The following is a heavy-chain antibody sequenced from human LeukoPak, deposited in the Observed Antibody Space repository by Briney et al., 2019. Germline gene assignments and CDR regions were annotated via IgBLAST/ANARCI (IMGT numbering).Heavy chain of an antibody. D-gene: IGHD6-19*01. J-gene: IGHJ4*02. Sequence: GGSLRLACAASGFTFSSYAMSWVRQAPGKGLEWVSAISGSGGSTYYADSVKGRFTISRDNSKNTLYLQMNSLRAEDTAVYYCAKTGSAVGGPLVYWGQRTLVTVSS. CDR2: ISGSGGST. CDR3: AKTGSAVGGPLVY. V-gene: IGHV3-23*01. CDR1: GFTFSSYA.